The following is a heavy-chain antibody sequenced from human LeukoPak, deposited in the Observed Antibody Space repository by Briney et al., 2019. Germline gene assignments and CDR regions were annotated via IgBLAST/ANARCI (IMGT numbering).Heavy chain of an antibody. V-gene: IGHV4-61*02. CDR2: IYTSGST. Sequence: KPSETLSLTCTVSGGSISSGSYYWSWIRQPAGKGLEWIGRIYTSGSTNYNPSLKSRVTISVDTSKNQFSLKLSSVTAADTAVYYCARSDMWLLSGWGQGTLVTVSS. J-gene: IGHJ4*02. CDR3: ARSDMWLLSG. D-gene: IGHD3-3*01. CDR1: GGSISSGSYY.